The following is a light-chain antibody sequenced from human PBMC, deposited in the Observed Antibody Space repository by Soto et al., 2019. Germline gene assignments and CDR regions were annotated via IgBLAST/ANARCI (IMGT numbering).Light chain of an antibody. CDR3: LHANSFPGT. J-gene: IGKJ2*01. CDR2: ATS. V-gene: IGKV1-12*01. CDR1: QGIGTW. Sequence: DIQMTQSPSSVSASVGDRVTITCRASQGIGTWLAWYQQKPGKAPNLLIYATSTLQSGVPPRFSGSGSGTDFSLTISSLQPEDFATYYCLHANSFPGTFGQGTKLEMK.